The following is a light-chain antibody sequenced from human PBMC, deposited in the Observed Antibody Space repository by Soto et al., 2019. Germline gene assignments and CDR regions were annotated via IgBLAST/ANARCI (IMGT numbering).Light chain of an antibody. CDR2: DAY. Sequence: EVVLTQSPYTLSLSPGWTSNLSCRASQSVDRYVAWYQKKVGQAPRLLIYDAYSRATGVGARFTGSGSATDLSITITSIETEDFEVYYCQQRGKWPSTFGPGTKVDI. V-gene: IGKV3-11*01. CDR3: QQRGKWPST. J-gene: IGKJ2*02. CDR1: QSVDRY.